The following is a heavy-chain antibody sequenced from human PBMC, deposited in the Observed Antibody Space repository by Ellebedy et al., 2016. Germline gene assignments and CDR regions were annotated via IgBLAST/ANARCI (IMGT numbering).Heavy chain of an antibody. CDR3: ATYDILTGYYHDAFDI. V-gene: IGHV4-59*01. J-gene: IGHJ3*02. CDR2: IYYSGST. D-gene: IGHD3-9*01. Sequence: GSLRLXCTVSGGSISSYYWSWIRQPPGKGLEWIGYIYYSGSTNYNPSLKSRVTISVDTSKNQFSLKLSSVTAADTAVYYCATYDILTGYYHDAFDIWGQGTMVTVSS. CDR1: GGSISSYY.